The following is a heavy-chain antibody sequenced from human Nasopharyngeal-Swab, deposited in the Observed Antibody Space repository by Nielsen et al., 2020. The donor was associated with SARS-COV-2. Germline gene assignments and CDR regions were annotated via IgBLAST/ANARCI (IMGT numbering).Heavy chain of an antibody. D-gene: IGHD1-26*01. V-gene: IGHV3-23*03. CDR2: IYSGGSST. CDR3: AKIDSGSYYEGALDI. Sequence: VRQAPGKGLEWVSVIYSGGSSTYYADSVKGRFTISRDNSKNTLYLQMNSLRAEDTAVYYCAKIDSGSYYEGALDIWGQGTMVTVSS. J-gene: IGHJ3*02.